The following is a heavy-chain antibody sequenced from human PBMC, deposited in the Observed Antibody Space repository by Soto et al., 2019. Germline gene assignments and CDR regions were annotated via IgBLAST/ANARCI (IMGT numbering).Heavy chain of an antibody. Sequence: GGSLRLSCAASGFTFSSYGMHWVRQAPGKGLEWVAVIWYDGSNKYYADSVKGRFTISRDNSKNTLYLQMNSLRAEDTAVYYCAIDSISSSWYVGPDYRAQRTPVTGSS. CDR2: IWYDGSNK. CDR1: GFTFSSYG. D-gene: IGHD6-13*01. CDR3: AIDSISSSWYVGPDY. V-gene: IGHV3-33*01. J-gene: IGHJ4*02.